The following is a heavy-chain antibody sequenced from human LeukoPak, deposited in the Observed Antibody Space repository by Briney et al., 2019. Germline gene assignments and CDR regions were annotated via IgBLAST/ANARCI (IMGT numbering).Heavy chain of an antibody. V-gene: IGHV1-18*01. CDR2: ISAYNGNT. Sequence: GASVKVSCKASGCTFTSYGISWVRQAPGQGLEWMGWISAYNGNTNYAQKLQGRVTMTTDTSTSTAYMELRSLRSDDTAVYYCARAHSDYYDSSGYYWRWFDPWGQGTLVTVSS. J-gene: IGHJ5*02. CDR3: ARAHSDYYDSSGYYWRWFDP. D-gene: IGHD3-22*01. CDR1: GCTFTSYG.